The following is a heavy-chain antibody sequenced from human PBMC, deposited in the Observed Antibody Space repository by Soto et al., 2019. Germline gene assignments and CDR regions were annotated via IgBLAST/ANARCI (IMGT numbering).Heavy chain of an antibody. CDR3: VRDRGCSRGRCDGLC. D-gene: IGHD2-15*01. Sequence: QVQLVESGGGVVQPGRSLRLSCSASGLILSDYAMHWVRQAPGKGLEWVAFISSDGGNKDYADSVKGRFSISRDNSKNTLSLQMNGLRVEDTALYYCVRDRGCSRGRCDGLCWGQGTQVSVSS. CDR1: GLILSDYA. J-gene: IGHJ4*02. V-gene: IGHV3-30-3*01. CDR2: ISSDGGNK.